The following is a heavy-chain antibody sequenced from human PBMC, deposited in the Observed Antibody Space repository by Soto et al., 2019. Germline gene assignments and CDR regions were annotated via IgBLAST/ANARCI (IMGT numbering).Heavy chain of an antibody. Sequence: EVQLVESGGGLVQPGGSLRLSCAASGFTFSSYWMHWVRQAPGKGLVWVSRINSDGSSTSYADSVKGRFTISRDNAKNKCYLQMNSLRAEDTSVYYCARAQTNYYGSGSYYNLWGQGTQVTVSS. J-gene: IGHJ5*02. CDR1: GFTFSSYW. V-gene: IGHV3-74*01. CDR2: INSDGSST. D-gene: IGHD3-10*01. CDR3: ARAQTNYYGSGSYYNL.